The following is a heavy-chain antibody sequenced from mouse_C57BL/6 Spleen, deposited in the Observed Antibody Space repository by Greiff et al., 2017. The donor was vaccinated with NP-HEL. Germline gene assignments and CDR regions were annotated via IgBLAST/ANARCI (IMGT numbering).Heavy chain of an antibody. D-gene: IGHD2-4*01. CDR1: GYTFTDYE. J-gene: IGHJ3*01. V-gene: IGHV1-15*01. Sequence: QVQLQQSGAELVRPGASVTLSCKASGYTFTDYEMHWVKQTPVHGLEWIGAIAPETGGTAYTQKFKGQAILTTDKSSSTAYMELRSLTSEASAVYYCTRSVRLRPRAWFAYWGQGTLVTVSA. CDR3: TRSVRLRPRAWFAY. CDR2: IAPETGGT.